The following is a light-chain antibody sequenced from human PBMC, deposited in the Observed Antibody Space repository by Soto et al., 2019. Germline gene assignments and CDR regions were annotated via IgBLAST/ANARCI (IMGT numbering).Light chain of an antibody. CDR3: QQRSNWPPVIT. J-gene: IGKJ5*01. CDR1: QSFSSY. Sequence: IVLTQSPATLFLSPGERATLSCRASQSFSSYLAWYQQKPGQAPRLLIYDASKRATGIPARFSGRGSGTDFTLTISSLEPEDFAVYYCQQRSNWPPVITFGQGTRLEIK. V-gene: IGKV3-11*01. CDR2: DAS.